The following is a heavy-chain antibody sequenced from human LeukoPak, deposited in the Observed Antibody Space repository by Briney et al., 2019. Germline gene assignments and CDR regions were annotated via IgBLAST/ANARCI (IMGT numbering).Heavy chain of an antibody. CDR2: IYHSGST. J-gene: IGHJ3*02. V-gene: IGHV4-4*02. CDR1: GGSISSSNW. CDR3: ARVLDYGDYGDAFDI. D-gene: IGHD4-17*01. Sequence: PSGTLSLTCAVSGGSISSSNWWSWVRQPSGKGLEWIGEIYHSGSTNYNPSLKSRVTISVDKSKNQFSLKLSSVTAADTAVYYCARVLDYGDYGDAFDIWGQGTMVTVSS.